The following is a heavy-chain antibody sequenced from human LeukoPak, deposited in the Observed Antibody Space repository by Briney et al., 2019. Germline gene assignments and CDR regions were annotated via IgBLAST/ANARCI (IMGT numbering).Heavy chain of an antibody. CDR1: GFTFDDYA. CDR2: MRIKAYGGTT. V-gene: IGHV3-49*04. CDR3: TREALALWELYAFDI. Sequence: GGSLRLSCTASGFTFDDYAMSWVRQAPGKGLEWVGLMRIKAYGGTTEYAASVKGRFTISRDDSKSIAYLQMNSLKTEDTAVYYCTREALALWELYAFDIWGQGTMVTVSS. D-gene: IGHD1-26*01. J-gene: IGHJ3*02.